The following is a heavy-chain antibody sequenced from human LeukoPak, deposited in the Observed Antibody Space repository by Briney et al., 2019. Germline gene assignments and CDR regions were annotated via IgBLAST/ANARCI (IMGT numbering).Heavy chain of an antibody. J-gene: IGHJ6*02. CDR3: AREYDYGDSRGPMDV. Sequence: GGSLRLSCAASGFTFSSYAMSWVRQAPGKGLEWVSAISGSGGSTYCADSVKGRFTISRDNAKNSLYLQMNSLRAEDTAVYYCAREYDYGDSRGPMDVWGQGTTVTVSS. CDR1: GFTFSSYA. CDR2: ISGSGGST. V-gene: IGHV3-23*01. D-gene: IGHD4-17*01.